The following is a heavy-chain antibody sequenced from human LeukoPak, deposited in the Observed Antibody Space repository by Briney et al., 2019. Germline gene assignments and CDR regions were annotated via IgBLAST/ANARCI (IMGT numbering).Heavy chain of an antibody. V-gene: IGHV1-46*01. CDR1: GYTFTSYY. J-gene: IGHJ4*02. Sequence: GASAKVSCKASGYTFTSYYMHWVRQAPGQGLEWMGIINPSGGSTSYAQKFQGRVTMTRDMSTSTVYMELSSLRSEDTAVYYCARDQTPLYYYDSSGYYGPFDYWGQGTLVTVSS. D-gene: IGHD3-22*01. CDR2: INPSGGST. CDR3: ARDQTPLYYYDSSGYYGPFDY.